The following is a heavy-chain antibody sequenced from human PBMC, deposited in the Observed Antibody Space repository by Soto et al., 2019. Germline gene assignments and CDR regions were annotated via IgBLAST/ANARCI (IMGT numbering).Heavy chain of an antibody. V-gene: IGHV1-18*01. CDR1: GYDFTTYG. J-gene: IGHJ4*02. Sequence: QVHLVQSGAEVKKPGASVKVSCKGSGYDFTTYGITWVRQAPGQGLEWMAWISAHNGNTDYAQKLQGRVTVTRDTSTSTAYMELRSLRYDVTAVYYCARGRYGDYWGQGALVTVSS. CDR3: ARGRYGDY. CDR2: ISAHNGNT. D-gene: IGHD1-1*01.